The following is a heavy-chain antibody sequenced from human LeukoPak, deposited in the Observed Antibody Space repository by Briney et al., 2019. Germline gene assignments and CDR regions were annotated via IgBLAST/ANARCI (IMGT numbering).Heavy chain of an antibody. Sequence: PGGSLRLSCAASGFTFSSYAMHWVRQAPGKGLEWVAVISYDGSKKYYADSVKGRFTISRDNSKNTLYLQMNSLRAEDTAVYYCARDKRYCSSTSCYGVFDYWGQGTLVTVSS. CDR3: ARDKRYCSSTSCYGVFDY. D-gene: IGHD2-2*01. J-gene: IGHJ4*02. CDR2: ISYDGSKK. CDR1: GFTFSSYA. V-gene: IGHV3-30-3*01.